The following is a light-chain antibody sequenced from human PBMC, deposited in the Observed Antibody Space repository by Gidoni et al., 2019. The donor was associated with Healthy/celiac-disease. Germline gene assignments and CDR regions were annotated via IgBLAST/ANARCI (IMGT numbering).Light chain of an antibody. V-gene: IGKV3-15*01. CDR2: GAS. J-gene: IGKJ1*01. CDR1: QSVSSN. CDR3: QQYNNWPPWT. Sequence: ASQSVSSNLAWYQQKPGQAPRLLIYGASTRATGIPARFSGSGSGTEFTLTISSLQSEDFAVYYCQQYNNWPPWTFGQGTKVEIK.